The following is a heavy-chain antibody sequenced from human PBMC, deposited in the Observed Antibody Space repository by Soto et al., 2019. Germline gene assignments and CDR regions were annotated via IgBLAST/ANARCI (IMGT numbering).Heavy chain of an antibody. J-gene: IGHJ5*02. D-gene: IGHD4-17*01. CDR2: MNPNSGNT. CDR1: GYTFTIYD. V-gene: IGHV1-8*01. Sequence: QVQLVQSGAEVKKPGASVKVSCKASGYTFTIYDINWVRQATGQGVEYLGWMNPNSGNTGYVKKFQGRVTMTRDTSMSTAYMELSSLRSEDTAVYYCARGMKYGDYSRWFDPWGPGTLVTVSS. CDR3: ARGMKYGDYSRWFDP.